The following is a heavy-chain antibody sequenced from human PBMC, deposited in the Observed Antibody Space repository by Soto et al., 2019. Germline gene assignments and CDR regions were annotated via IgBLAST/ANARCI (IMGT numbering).Heavy chain of an antibody. J-gene: IGHJ4*02. CDR3: SRGIKTYFDY. CDR1: GDSVSSNSAA. D-gene: IGHD3-3*02. V-gene: IGHV6-1*01. Sequence: PSQTLSLTCAISGDSVSSNSAAWNWIRQSPSRGLEWLGRTYYRSKWYNDYAISVKSRITINPDTSKNQFSLQLNSVTPDDTAVSSFSRGIKTYFDYWGQGTLVTVSS. CDR2: TYYRSKWYN.